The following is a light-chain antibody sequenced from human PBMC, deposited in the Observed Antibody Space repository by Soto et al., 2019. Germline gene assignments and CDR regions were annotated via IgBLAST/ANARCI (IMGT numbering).Light chain of an antibody. J-gene: IGKJ5*01. CDR2: VAS. Sequence: EIVLTQSPGTLSLSPGERATLSCRASQSVSSNSLAWYQQKPGQAPRVLIYVASSRATGIPDRFSGSGSGTDFTLTISRLEPEDFAVYYCQQYGSSPITFGQGTRLEIK. V-gene: IGKV3-20*01. CDR1: QSVSSNS. CDR3: QQYGSSPIT.